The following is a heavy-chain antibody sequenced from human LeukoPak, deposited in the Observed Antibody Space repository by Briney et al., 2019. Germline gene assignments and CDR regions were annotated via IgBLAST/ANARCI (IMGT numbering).Heavy chain of an antibody. CDR2: ISSSSYI. J-gene: IGHJ4*02. V-gene: IGHV3-21*03. Sequence: PRGSLRLSCAASGFTFSSYSMNWVRQAPGKGLEWVSSISSSSYIYYADSVKGRFTISRDNAKNSLYLQMNSLRAEDTAVYYCARVPTMIGYFDYWGQGTLVTVSS. D-gene: IGHD3-22*01. CDR3: ARVPTMIGYFDY. CDR1: GFTFSSYS.